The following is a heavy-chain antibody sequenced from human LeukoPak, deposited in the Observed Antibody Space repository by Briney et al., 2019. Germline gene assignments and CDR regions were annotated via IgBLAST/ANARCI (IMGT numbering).Heavy chain of an antibody. V-gene: IGHV4-34*01. CDR1: GGSFSGYY. D-gene: IGHD4-11*01. CDR2: INHSGST. CDR3: ARGGIYSNYFDY. J-gene: IGHJ4*02. Sequence: SETLPLTCAVYGGSFSGYYWSWIRQPPGKGLEWIGEINHSGSTNYNPSLKSRVTISVDTSKNQFSLKLSSVTAADTAVYYCARGGIYSNYFDYWGQGTLVTVSS.